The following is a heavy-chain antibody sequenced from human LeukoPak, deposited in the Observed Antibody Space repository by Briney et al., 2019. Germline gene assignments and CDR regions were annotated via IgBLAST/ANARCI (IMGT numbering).Heavy chain of an antibody. CDR2: ISYDGSNK. CDR1: GFTFSSYA. D-gene: IGHD3-22*01. Sequence: GGSLRLSCAASGFTFSSYAMHWVRQAPGKGLEWVAVISYDGSNKYYADSVEGRFTISRDNSKNTLYLQMNSLRAEDTAVYYCARDPYYYDSSGYFDYWGQGTLVTVSS. J-gene: IGHJ4*02. CDR3: ARDPYYYDSSGYFDY. V-gene: IGHV3-30-3*01.